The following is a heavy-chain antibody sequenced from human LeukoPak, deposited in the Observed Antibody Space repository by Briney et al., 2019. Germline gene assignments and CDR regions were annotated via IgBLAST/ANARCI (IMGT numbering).Heavy chain of an antibody. CDR3: ARRVPAGIGAFDI. J-gene: IGHJ3*02. CDR2: INPNSGGT. D-gene: IGHD2-2*02. Sequence: GASVKVSCKASGYTFTSYYMHWVRQAPGQGLEWMGWINPNSGGTNYAQKFQGRVTMTRDTSISTAYMELSRLRSDDTAVYYCARRVPAGIGAFDIWGQGTMVTVSS. CDR1: GYTFTSYY. V-gene: IGHV1-2*02.